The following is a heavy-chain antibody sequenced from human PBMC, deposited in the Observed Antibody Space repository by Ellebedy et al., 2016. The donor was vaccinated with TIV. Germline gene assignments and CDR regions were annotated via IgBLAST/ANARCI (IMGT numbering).Heavy chain of an antibody. V-gene: IGHV4-4*07. CDR1: GGSISSYY. CDR2: IYISGST. D-gene: IGHD5-24*01. J-gene: IGHJ3*02. Sequence: SETLSLXXTVSGGSISSYYWSWIRQPAGKGLEWIRRIYISGSTNYNPSFKSRVIMSVDTSKNQFSLNLRSVTAADTAVYYCARDHVEMATILSAFDIWGQGIMVTVSS. CDR3: ARDHVEMATILSAFDI.